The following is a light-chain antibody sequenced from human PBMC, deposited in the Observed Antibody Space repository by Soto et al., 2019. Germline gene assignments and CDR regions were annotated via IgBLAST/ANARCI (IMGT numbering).Light chain of an antibody. CDR2: SNN. CDR3: AAWDASLNGPV. V-gene: IGLV1-44*01. Sequence: QSVLTQPPSASGTPGQRVTISCSGSSSNIGSNTVNWYQQLPGTAPKLLIYSNNQRPSGVPDRFSGSKSGTSASLAISGLQSEDEADYSCAAWDASLNGPVFGTGTKVTVL. CDR1: SSNIGSNT. J-gene: IGLJ1*01.